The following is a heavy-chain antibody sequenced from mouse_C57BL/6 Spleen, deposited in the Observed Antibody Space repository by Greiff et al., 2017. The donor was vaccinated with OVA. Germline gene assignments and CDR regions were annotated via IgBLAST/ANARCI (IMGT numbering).Heavy chain of an antibody. V-gene: IGHV5-9-1*02. J-gene: IGHJ2*01. CDR1: GFTFSSYA. CDR2: ISSGGDYI. CDR3: TRERGYDYSDY. Sequence: DVMLVESGEGLVKPGGSLKLSCAASGFTFSSYAMSWVRQTPEKRLEWVAYISSGGDYIYYADTVKGRFTISRDNARNTLYLQMSSLKSEDTAMYYCTRERGYDYSDYWGQGTTLTVSS. D-gene: IGHD2-3*01.